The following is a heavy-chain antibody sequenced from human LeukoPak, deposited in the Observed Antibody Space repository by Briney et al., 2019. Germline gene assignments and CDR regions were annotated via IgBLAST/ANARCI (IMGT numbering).Heavy chain of an antibody. Sequence: SETLSLTCTVSGGSISSYFWGWIRQPPGKGLEWIGSIYYSGSTYYNPSLKSRVTISVDASKNQFSLKLSSVTAADTAVYYCARREGARPMDYWGQGILVTVS. D-gene: IGHD6-6*01. CDR2: IYYSGST. V-gene: IGHV4-39*01. CDR3: ARREGARPMDY. CDR1: GGSISSYF. J-gene: IGHJ4*02.